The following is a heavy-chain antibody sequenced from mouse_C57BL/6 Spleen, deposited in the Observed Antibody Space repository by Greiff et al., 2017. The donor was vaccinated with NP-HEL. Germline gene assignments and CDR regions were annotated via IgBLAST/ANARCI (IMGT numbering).Heavy chain of an antibody. J-gene: IGHJ2*01. CDR2: IYPRSGNT. V-gene: IGHV1-81*01. CDR1: GYTFTSYG. CDR3: ASPSPYYFDY. Sequence: QVHVKQSGAELARPGASVKLSCKASGYTFTSYGISWVKQRTGQGLEWIGEIYPRSGNTYYNEKFKGKATLTADKSSSTAYMELRSLTSEDSAVYFCASPSPYYFDYWGQGTTLTVSS.